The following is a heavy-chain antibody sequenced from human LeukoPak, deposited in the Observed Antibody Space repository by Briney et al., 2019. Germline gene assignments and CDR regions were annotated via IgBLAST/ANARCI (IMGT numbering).Heavy chain of an antibody. Sequence: SKTLSLTCAVHGGSFSGFYWSWIRQPPGKGLVWIGNIYDSGSTYYNASLQSRVTISIDTSKNQFSLRLSSVTAADTAMYYCAKSGGYGLIDYWGQGTLVTVSS. CDR3: AKSGGYGLIDY. CDR2: IYDSGST. D-gene: IGHD1-26*01. J-gene: IGHJ4*02. V-gene: IGHV4-34*01. CDR1: GGSFSGFY.